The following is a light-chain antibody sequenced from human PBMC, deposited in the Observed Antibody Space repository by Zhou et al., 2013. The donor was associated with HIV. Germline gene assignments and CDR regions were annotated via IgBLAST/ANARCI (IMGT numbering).Light chain of an antibody. CDR2: GAS. CDR3: MQALHTPPT. Sequence: DIQMTQSPSSLSAYVGDRVSITCRASQSIDNYLNWYQQKPGKAPKVLIYGASTLQSGVPSRFSGSGYGTDFTLQISRVEPEDVGVYYCMQALHTPPTFGQGTKV. J-gene: IGKJ1*01. CDR1: QSIDNY. V-gene: IGKV1-39*01.